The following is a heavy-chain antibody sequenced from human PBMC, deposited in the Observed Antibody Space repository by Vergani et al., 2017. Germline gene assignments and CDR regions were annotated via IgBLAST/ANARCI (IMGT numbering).Heavy chain of an antibody. CDR3: ASGAGVIAAAGTGWFDP. V-gene: IGHV4-61*02. CDR1: GGSISSGSYY. CDR2: IYTSGST. D-gene: IGHD6-13*01. Sequence: QVQLQQWGAGLLKPSETLSLTCTVSGGSISSGSYYWSWIRQPAGKGLEWIGRIYTSGSTNYNPSLKSRVTISVDTSKNQFSLKLSSVTAADTAVYYCASGAGVIAAAGTGWFDPWGQGTLVTVSS. J-gene: IGHJ5*02.